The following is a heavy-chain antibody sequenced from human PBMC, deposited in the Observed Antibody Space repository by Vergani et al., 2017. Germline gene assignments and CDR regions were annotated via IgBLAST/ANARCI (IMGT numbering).Heavy chain of an antibody. Sequence: QVQLVQSGAEVKKPGSSVKVSCKASGGTFSSYAISWVRQAPGQGLEWMGGIIPIFGTANYAQKFQGRVTITADKSTSTAYMELSSLRSEDTAVYYCARGGYCSSTSCPIGWFDPWGQGTLVTVSS. J-gene: IGHJ5*02. CDR3: ARGGYCSSTSCPIGWFDP. CDR1: GGTFSSYA. V-gene: IGHV1-69*06. D-gene: IGHD2-2*01. CDR2: IIPIFGTA.